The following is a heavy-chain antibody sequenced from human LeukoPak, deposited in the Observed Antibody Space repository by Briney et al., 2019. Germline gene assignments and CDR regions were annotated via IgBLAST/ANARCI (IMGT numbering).Heavy chain of an antibody. D-gene: IGHD3-10*01. CDR1: GFTFNRFW. CDR2: TNGDGRTT. J-gene: IGHJ4*02. V-gene: IGHV3-74*01. CDR3: GRGMRDYYGLDY. Sequence: GSLRLSCAASGFTFNRFWMHWVRQVPGRGLVWVSHTNGDGRTTDYADSVRGRFTISRDNAKNTLYLQMNSLTVEDTAVYYCGRGMRDYYGLDYWGQGILVTVSS.